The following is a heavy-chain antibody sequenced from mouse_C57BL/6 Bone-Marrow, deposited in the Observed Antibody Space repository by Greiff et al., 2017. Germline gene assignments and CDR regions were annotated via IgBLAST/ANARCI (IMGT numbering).Heavy chain of an antibody. D-gene: IGHD3-2*02. J-gene: IGHJ2*01. CDR2: IDPNSGGT. CDR1: GYTFTSYW. V-gene: IGHV1-72*01. Sequence: VQLQQPGAELVKPGASVKLSCKASGYTFTSYWMHWVKQRPGRGLEWIGRIDPNSGGTKYNEKFKSKATLTVDKPSSTAYMQLSSLTSEDSAVYYSARSTAQAFYYFDYWGQGTTLTVSS. CDR3: ARSTAQAFYYFDY.